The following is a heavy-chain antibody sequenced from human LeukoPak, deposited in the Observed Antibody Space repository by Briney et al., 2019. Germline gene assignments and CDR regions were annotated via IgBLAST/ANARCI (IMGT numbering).Heavy chain of an antibody. CDR2: ISWNSGSI. CDR1: GFTFDDYA. V-gene: IGHV3-9*01. CDR3: ARFAAAGTGY. Sequence: GGSLRLSCAASGFTFDDYAMPWVRQAPGKGLEWVSGISWNSGSIGYADSVKGRFTISRDNAKNSLYLQMNSLRAEDTALYYCARFAAAGTGYWGQGTLVTVSS. J-gene: IGHJ4*02. D-gene: IGHD6-13*01.